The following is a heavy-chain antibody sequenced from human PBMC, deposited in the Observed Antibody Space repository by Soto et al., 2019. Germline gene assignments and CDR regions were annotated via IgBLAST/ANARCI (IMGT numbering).Heavy chain of an antibody. J-gene: IGHJ6*02. CDR3: ARGTTVTTGGGMDV. D-gene: IGHD4-17*01. CDR1: GGTFSSYT. Sequence: QVQLVQSGAEVKKPGSSGKFSCKASGGTFSSYTISWVRQAPGQGLEWMGRIIPILGIANYAQKFQGRVTITADKSTSTAYMELSSLRSEDTAVYYCARGTTVTTGGGMDVWGQGTTVTVSS. V-gene: IGHV1-69*02. CDR2: IIPILGIA.